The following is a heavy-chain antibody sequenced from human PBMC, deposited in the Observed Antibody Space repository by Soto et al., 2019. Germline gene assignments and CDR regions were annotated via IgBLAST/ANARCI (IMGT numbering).Heavy chain of an antibody. CDR1: EDSFTGYW. CDR3: ARHPPTPPALVTWYFDL. J-gene: IGHJ2*01. Sequence: GESLKISCKGSEDSFTGYWIAWVRQKPGKGLEWVGDIYPGDSDTRYSPSLQGHVTISVDKSISTAYLQWSSLKASDTATYYCARHPPTPPALVTWYFDLWGRGTQVTVSS. V-gene: IGHV5-51*01. CDR2: IYPGDSDT. D-gene: IGHD5-18*01.